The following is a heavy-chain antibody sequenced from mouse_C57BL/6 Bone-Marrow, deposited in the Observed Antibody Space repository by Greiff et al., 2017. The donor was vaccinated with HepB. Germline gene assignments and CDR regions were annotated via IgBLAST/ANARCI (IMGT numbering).Heavy chain of an antibody. V-gene: IGHV3-6*01. CDR1: GYSITSGYY. Sequence: EVKLMESGPGLVKPSQSLSLTCSVTGYSITSGYYWKWIRQFPGNKLEWLGYISYDGSNNYNPSLKNRISITRDTSKNQFFLKLNSVTTEDTATYYCARGYYGFFDYWGQGTTLTVSS. D-gene: IGHD1-1*01. CDR3: ARGYYGFFDY. J-gene: IGHJ2*01. CDR2: ISYDGSN.